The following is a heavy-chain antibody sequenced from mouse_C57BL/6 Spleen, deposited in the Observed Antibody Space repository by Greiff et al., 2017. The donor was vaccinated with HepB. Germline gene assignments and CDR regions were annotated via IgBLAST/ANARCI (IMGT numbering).Heavy chain of an antibody. CDR2: INYDGSST. J-gene: IGHJ1*03. V-gene: IGHV5-16*01. Sequence: EVRVVESEGGLVQPGSSMKLSCTASGFTFSDYYMAWVRQVPEKGLEWVANINYDGSSTYYLDSLKSRFIISRDNAKNILYLQMSSLKSEDTATYYCARERPDWYFDVWGTGTTVTVSS. CDR1: GFTFSDYY. CDR3: ARERPDWYFDV.